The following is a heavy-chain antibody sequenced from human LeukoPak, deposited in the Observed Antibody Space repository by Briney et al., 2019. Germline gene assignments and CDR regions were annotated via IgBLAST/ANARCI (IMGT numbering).Heavy chain of an antibody. V-gene: IGHV4-30-4*01. D-gene: IGHD3-22*01. J-gene: IGHJ4*02. Sequence: KPSETLSLTCTVSGGSISSGDYYWSWIRQPPGKGLEWIGYIYYSGSTYYNPSLKSRVTISVDTSKNQFSLKLSSVTAADTAVYYCARFHYYDSSGYVFDYWGQGTLVTVSS. CDR3: ARFHYYDSSGYVFDY. CDR2: IYYSGST. CDR1: GGSISSGDYY.